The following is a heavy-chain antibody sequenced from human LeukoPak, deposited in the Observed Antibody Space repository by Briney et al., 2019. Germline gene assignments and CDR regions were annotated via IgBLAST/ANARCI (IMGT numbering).Heavy chain of an antibody. V-gene: IGHV4-59*08. J-gene: IGHJ4*02. Sequence: SETLSLTCTVSGGSISSYYWSWIRQPPGKGLEWIGYIYYSGSTNYNPSLNSRVTISLDTSKNQFSLKVSSVTAADTAVYYCARHLSGSAVAADYWGQGTLVTVSS. CDR3: ARHLSGSAVAADY. CDR1: GGSISSYY. CDR2: IYYSGST. D-gene: IGHD6-19*01.